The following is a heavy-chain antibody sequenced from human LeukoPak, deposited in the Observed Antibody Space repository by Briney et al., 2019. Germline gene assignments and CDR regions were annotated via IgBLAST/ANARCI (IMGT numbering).Heavy chain of an antibody. J-gene: IGHJ4*02. Sequence: SETPSLTCTVSGGSISSYYWSWIRQPPGKGLEWIGYIYYSGRTNYNPSLKSRVTISVDTSKNQFSLKLSSVTAADTAVYYCARRRGRGLDYWGQGTLVTVSS. CDR3: ARRRGRGLDY. D-gene: IGHD2-21*01. V-gene: IGHV4-59*08. CDR1: GGSISSYY. CDR2: IYYSGRT.